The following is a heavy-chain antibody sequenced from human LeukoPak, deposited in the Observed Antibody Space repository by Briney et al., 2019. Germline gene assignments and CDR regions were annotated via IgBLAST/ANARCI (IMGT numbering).Heavy chain of an antibody. D-gene: IGHD6-13*01. J-gene: IGHJ4*02. V-gene: IGHV3-13*01. CDR1: GFTFSNYD. CDR2: IGTAGET. Sequence: GGSLRPSCAASGFTFSNYDMHWVRQAAGKGLEWVSAIGTAGETYYPGSVKGRFTISRENAKNSLYLQMNSLSAGDTAVYYCASSPAYSSSWYAIDNWGQGTLVTVSS. CDR3: ASSPAYSSSWYAIDN.